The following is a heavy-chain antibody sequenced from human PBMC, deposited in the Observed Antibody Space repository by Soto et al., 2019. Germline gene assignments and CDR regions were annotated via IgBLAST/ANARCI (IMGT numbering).Heavy chain of an antibody. D-gene: IGHD4-17*01. CDR2: IYYSGST. J-gene: IGHJ4*02. CDR3: ARVGETTVDY. Sequence: SETLSLTCTVSGGSISSGGYYWSWFRQHPGKGLEWIGYIYYSGSTYYNPPLKSRVTISVDTSKNQFSLKLSSVTAADTAVYYCARVGETTVDYWGQGTLVTVSS. CDR1: GGSISSGGYY. V-gene: IGHV4-31*03.